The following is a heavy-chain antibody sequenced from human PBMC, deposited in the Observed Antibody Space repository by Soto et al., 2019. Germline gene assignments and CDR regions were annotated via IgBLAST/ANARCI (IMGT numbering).Heavy chain of an antibody. V-gene: IGHV2-70*01. CDR1: GFSLSTSGMC. Sequence: SGPTLVNPTQTLTLTCTFSGFSLSTSGMCVSWIRQPPGKALEWLALIDWDDDKYYSTSLKTRLTISKDTSKNQVVLTMTNMDPVDTATYYCARIQKYSSSLPYYYYGMDVWGQGTTVTVSS. CDR2: IDWDDDK. D-gene: IGHD6-13*01. CDR3: ARIQKYSSSLPYYYYGMDV. J-gene: IGHJ6*02.